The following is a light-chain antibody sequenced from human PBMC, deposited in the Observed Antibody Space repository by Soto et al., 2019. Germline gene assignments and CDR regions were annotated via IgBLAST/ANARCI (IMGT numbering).Light chain of an antibody. J-gene: IGKJ4*01. CDR2: DAS. CDR1: QSINRW. CDR3: QQYDGYVLS. Sequence: DIQMTQSPSSLSASVGDRVTITCRASQSINRWLAWYRRKAGKAPKLLIFDASSLESGVPSRFSVSGSGTEFTLTISSLQPDDFATYCCQQYDGYVLSFGGGTKVELQ. V-gene: IGKV1-5*01.